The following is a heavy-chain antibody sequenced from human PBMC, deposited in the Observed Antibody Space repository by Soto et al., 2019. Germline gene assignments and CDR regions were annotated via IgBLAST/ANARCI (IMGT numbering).Heavy chain of an antibody. J-gene: IGHJ3*02. D-gene: IGHD2-21*01. CDR3: ARDCTYCGGDTGREAFDI. V-gene: IGHV1-3*01. Sequence: QVRLEQSRADVMTPGASVKVSCQASGYTFNIYAIHWVRQAPGQRPEWMGWMNAGNGNTEYSPKFHGRVTMTRDRYARAAYMELSGLTSEDTAVYYCARDCTYCGGDTGREAFDIWGQGTRVTVS. CDR1: GYTFNIYA. CDR2: MNAGNGNT.